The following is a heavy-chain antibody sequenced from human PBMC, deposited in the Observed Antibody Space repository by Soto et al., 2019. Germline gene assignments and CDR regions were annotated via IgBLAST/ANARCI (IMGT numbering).Heavy chain of an antibody. CDR1: GYSFAIYL. D-gene: IGHD1-1*01. Sequence: GESLNISCNGSGYSFAIYLISWVRQMPGKGLEWMGRIDPSDSYTSYSPSFQGHVTISADKSISTAYLQWSSLKASDTAMYYCARTTGYYYYYGMDVWGQGTTVTVSS. J-gene: IGHJ6*02. CDR3: ARTTGYYYYYGMDV. CDR2: IDPSDSYT. V-gene: IGHV5-10-1*01.